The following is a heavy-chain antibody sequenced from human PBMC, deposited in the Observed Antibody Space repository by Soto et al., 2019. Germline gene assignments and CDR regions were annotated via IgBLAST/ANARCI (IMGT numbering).Heavy chain of an antibody. CDR3: SRGFDAYKGGRT. CDR2: IHPSGST. D-gene: IGHD1-1*01. J-gene: IGHJ5*02. V-gene: IGHV4-34*01. CDR1: DESLSDYY. Sequence: QVQLHQWGAGLLKPSETLSLTCAVFDESLSDYYYTWTRQPPGKGLEWIGEIHPSGSTHYNPSLTTRITLSQYTSKKQFSLTFLSVTAADTAVYYCSRGFDAYKGGRTWGQGTLVTVSS.